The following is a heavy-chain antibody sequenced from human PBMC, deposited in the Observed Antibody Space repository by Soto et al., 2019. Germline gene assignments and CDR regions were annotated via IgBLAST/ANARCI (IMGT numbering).Heavy chain of an antibody. CDR3: ARELNTESSAYYSFAF. Sequence: QVQMVQSGPEVRMPGASVKVSCKTSGFSFTAYGLAWLRQAPGQRPEWMGWVSTNDDRTNYAQKFQGRVTMTTDRSTTTTYMELRGLRVDDTAVYYCARELNTESSAYYSFAFWGQGTLVTVSS. J-gene: IGHJ4*02. D-gene: IGHD3-22*01. V-gene: IGHV1-18*01. CDR1: GFSFTAYG. CDR2: VSTNDDRT.